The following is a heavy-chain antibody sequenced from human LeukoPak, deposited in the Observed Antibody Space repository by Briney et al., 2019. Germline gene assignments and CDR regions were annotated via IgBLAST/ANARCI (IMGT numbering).Heavy chain of an antibody. CDR3: ARNWGENYSGNCMAFDI. J-gene: IGHJ3*02. CDR2: INPNSGGT. V-gene: IGHV1-2*02. CDR1: GYTFTGYY. D-gene: IGHD4-23*01. Sequence: ASVKVSCKASGYTFTGYYMHWVRQAPGQGLEWMGWINPNSGGTNYAQKFQGRVTMTRDTSISTAYMELSRLRSDDTAVYYCARNWGENYSGNCMAFDIWGQGTMVTVSS.